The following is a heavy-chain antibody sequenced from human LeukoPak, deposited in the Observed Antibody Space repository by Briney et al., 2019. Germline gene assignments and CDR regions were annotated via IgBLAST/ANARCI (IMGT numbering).Heavy chain of an antibody. J-gene: IGHJ3*01. CDR1: GVTVSSNY. V-gene: IGHV3-66*01. CDR3: ARAVHYYDSLGAALDL. D-gene: IGHD3-22*01. CDR2: IYSGGST. Sequence: GGSLRLSCAGSGVTVSSNYMSCVRQAPGKGLEWVSVIYSGGSTYYADSVKGRFTISRDNSKNTLYLQMNSLRAEDTAVYYCARAVHYYDSLGAALDLWGQGTMVTVSS.